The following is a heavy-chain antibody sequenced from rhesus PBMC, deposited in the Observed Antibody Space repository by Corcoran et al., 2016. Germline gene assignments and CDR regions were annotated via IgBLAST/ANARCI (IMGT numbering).Heavy chain of an antibody. CDR2: IYGSGSNT. D-gene: IGHD4-23*01. CDR1: GGSISRSY. CDR3: TRVTVGVGSDV. J-gene: IGHJ5-2*02. Sequence: QLQLQESGPGLVKPSETLSLTCAVSGGSISRSYWGWIRQAPGKGLEWIGYIYGSGSNTNYNASLKRRLTLSVDTSKNQLSLELSSVTAADTAVYYCTRVTVGVGSDVWGRGVLVTVSP. V-gene: IGHV4-169*01.